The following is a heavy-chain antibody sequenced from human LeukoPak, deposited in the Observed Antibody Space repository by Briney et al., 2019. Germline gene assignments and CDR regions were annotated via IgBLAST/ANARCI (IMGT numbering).Heavy chain of an antibody. CDR2: IIPILGIV. Sequence: SVKVSCQAPGVTFSSYTISWVRQAPGQGLEWMGRIIPILGIVNYAQTFQGRLTITADKSTSTAYMELSSLRSEDTAVYYCARDGAEDGYQYYFDYWGQGTLVTVSS. CDR3: ARDGAEDGYQYYFDY. CDR1: GVTFSSYT. J-gene: IGHJ4*02. D-gene: IGHD5-24*01. V-gene: IGHV1-69*04.